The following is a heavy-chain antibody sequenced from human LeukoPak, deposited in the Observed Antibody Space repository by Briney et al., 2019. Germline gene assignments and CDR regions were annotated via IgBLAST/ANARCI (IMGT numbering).Heavy chain of an antibody. CDR1: EFTFSSYG. V-gene: IGHV3-30*02. D-gene: IGHD6-13*01. CDR2: IRYDGSNK. J-gene: IGHJ6*03. Sequence: PGGSLRLSCAASEFTFSSYGMHWVRQAPGKGLEWVAFIRYDGSNKYYADSVKGRFTISRDNSKNTLYLQMNSLRAEDTAVYYCAKETKYSSSWYYYYYYMDVWGKGTTVTVSS. CDR3: AKETKYSSSWYYYYYYMDV.